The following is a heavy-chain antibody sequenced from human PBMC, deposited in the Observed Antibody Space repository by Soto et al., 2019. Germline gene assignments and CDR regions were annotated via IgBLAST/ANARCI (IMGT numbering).Heavy chain of an antibody. V-gene: IGHV4-31*03. D-gene: IGHD2-2*01. CDR2: IYYNGTT. J-gene: IGHJ5*02. Sequence: PSETLSLTCTVSGGSISSPNFYWSWIRQHPGKGLEWIGHIYYNGTTYYNPTLKSRVSISVDTSKNQFSLKLSSVTAADTAVYYCARVPDRWGQGTLVTSPQ. CDR3: ARVPDR. CDR1: GGSISSPNFY.